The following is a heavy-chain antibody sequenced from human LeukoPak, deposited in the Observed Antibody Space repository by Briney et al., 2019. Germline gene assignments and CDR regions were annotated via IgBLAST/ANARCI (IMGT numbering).Heavy chain of an antibody. CDR2: IYYSGST. J-gene: IGHJ4*02. V-gene: IGHV4-59*08. D-gene: IGHD1-26*01. CDR1: GGSISSYY. Sequence: SETLSLTCTVSGGSISSYYWSWIRQPPGKGLEWIGDIYYSGSTNYNPSLKSRVTISVETSKNQFSLRLSSVTAADTAVYYSARLASGSYGPLTPFDYWGQGTLVTVSS. CDR3: ARLASGSYGPLTPFDY.